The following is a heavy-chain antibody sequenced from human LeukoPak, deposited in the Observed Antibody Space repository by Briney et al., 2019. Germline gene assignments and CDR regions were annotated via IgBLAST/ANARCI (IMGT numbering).Heavy chain of an antibody. J-gene: IGHJ4*02. V-gene: IGHV5-51*01. CDR3: AREVGARGNYFDY. Sequence: GESLKISCQGSGYTFTDYWIAWVRQMPGKGLEWMGIIYPGDSDTRYSPSFQGQVTISADKSISTAYLQWSSLKASDTAMYYCAREVGARGNYFDYWGQGTLVTVSS. CDR1: GYTFTDYW. D-gene: IGHD1-26*01. CDR2: IYPGDSDT.